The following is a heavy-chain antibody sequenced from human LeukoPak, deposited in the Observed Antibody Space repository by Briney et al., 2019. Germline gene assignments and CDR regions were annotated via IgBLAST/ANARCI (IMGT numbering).Heavy chain of an antibody. V-gene: IGHV4-59*11. J-gene: IGHJ4*02. CDR2: IYYTGST. D-gene: IGHD3-22*01. Sequence: SETLSLTCTVSGGSISGHYWSWVRQPPGKGLEYIGYIYYTGSTNYNPSLKSRVAMSVDTSKNQFTLSLSSVTAADTAVYYCARDPGSSGDFDFWGQGTLVTVSS. CDR1: GGSISGHY. CDR3: ARDPGSSGDFDF.